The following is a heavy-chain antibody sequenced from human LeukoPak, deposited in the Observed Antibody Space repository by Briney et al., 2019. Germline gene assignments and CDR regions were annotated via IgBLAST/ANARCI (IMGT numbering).Heavy chain of an antibody. J-gene: IGHJ4*02. V-gene: IGHV5-51*01. Sequence: GESLKISCRGSGYSFSTYWIGWVRQMPGKGLEWMGIIYPRDSDTRYSLSFQGQVTISAAKSISTAYLQWSSLKASDTAMHYCARHTSYGSDFWGQGTLVTVSA. D-gene: IGHD3-10*01. CDR1: GYSFSTYW. CDR2: IYPRDSDT. CDR3: ARHTSYGSDF.